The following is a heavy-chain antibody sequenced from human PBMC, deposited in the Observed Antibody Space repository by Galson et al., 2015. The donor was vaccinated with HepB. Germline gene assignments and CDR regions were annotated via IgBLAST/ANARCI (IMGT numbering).Heavy chain of an antibody. V-gene: IGHV3-30*03. CDR1: GFTFSSHG. CDR2: ISFDGRVA. Sequence: SLRLSCAASGFTFSSHGIHWVRQAPGKGLEWVTVISFDGRVAFYADSVKGRFTMSRDNSKTTLYLQMNSLRAEDTAVYYCAREYSFGHWFFDLWGRGTLVTVSS. CDR3: AREYSFGHWFFDL. D-gene: IGHD5-18*01. J-gene: IGHJ2*01.